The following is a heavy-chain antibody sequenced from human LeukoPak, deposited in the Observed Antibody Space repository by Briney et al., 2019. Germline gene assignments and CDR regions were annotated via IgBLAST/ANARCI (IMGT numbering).Heavy chain of an antibody. CDR3: ARDADGCLDY. CDR2: IYYSGST. CDR1: GGSISSYY. D-gene: IGHD5-24*01. Sequence: TPSETLSLTCTVSGGSISSYYWSWIRQPPGKGLEWIGYIYYSGSTNYNPSLKSRVTISVDTSKNQFSLKLSSVTAADTAVYYCARDADGCLDYWGQGTLVTVSS. J-gene: IGHJ4*02. V-gene: IGHV4-59*01.